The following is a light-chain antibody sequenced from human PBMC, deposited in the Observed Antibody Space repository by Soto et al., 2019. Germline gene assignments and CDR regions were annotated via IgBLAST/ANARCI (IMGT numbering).Light chain of an antibody. CDR2: ATS. J-gene: IGKJ5*01. V-gene: IGKV3D-20*02. CDR3: QQSYSTPAIT. CDR1: QPVGSAY. Sequence: EIVLTQSPGTLSLSPGDRATLSCRASQPVGSAYLAWYRQTLGQAPRPLIYATSSRATGISDRFSGSGSGTEFTLTISRLEPEDFATYYCQQSYSTPAITFGQGTRLEIK.